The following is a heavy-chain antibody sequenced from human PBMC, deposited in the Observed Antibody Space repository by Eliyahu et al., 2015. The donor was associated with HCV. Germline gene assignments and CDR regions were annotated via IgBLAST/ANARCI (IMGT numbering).Heavy chain of an antibody. V-gene: IGHV3-23*01. D-gene: IGHD6-13*01. CDR1: GFTFSXYA. CDR3: AKGGADSSSWYVKWFDP. Sequence: EVQLLESGGGLVQPGGSLRLSCAASGFTFSXYAMSWVRQAPGKGLGWVSAISGSGGSTYYADSVKGRFTISRDNSKNTLYLQMNSLRAEDTAVYYCAKGGADSSSWYVKWFDPWGQGTLVTVSS. J-gene: IGHJ5*02. CDR2: ISGSGGST.